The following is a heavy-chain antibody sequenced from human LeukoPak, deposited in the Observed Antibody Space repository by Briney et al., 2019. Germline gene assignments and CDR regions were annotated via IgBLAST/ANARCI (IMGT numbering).Heavy chain of an antibody. CDR2: ISWSSSTI. J-gene: IGHJ6*02. D-gene: IGHD4-11*01. Sequence: SLRLPRAASGFPLDYHAMHWVRQGPGKGLEWGSGISWSSSTISYADPVKGRFTISRDNAKNSLYLQMNSLRAEDTALYYCAKDMETVSYYYCGMDVWGQGTTVTVSS. CDR1: GFPLDYHA. CDR3: AKDMETVSYYYCGMDV. V-gene: IGHV3-9*01.